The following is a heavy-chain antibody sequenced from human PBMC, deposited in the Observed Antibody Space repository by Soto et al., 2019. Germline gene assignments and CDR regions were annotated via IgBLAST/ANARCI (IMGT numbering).Heavy chain of an antibody. D-gene: IGHD3-9*01. CDR1: GFTFSNYA. CDR3: AKDSRVLRYFDWHLDY. CDR2: VSGSGDST. J-gene: IGHJ4*02. V-gene: IGHV3-23*01. Sequence: EVQLLESGGGLVQPGGSLRLSCAASGFTFSNYAMSWVRQAPGKGLEWVSAVSGSGDSTDYVDSVKGRFTISRDNSKNTLYLQMSSLRADDTAGYYCAKDSRVLRYFDWHLDYWGQGTLVTVSS.